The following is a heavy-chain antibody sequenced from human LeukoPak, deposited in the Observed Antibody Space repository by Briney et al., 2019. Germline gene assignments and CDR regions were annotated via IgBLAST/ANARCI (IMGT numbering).Heavy chain of an antibody. V-gene: IGHV1-18*01. J-gene: IGHJ4*02. CDR3: ARDRDGGRGGYYFDY. CDR2: ISAYNGNT. CDR1: GYTFTSYG. D-gene: IGHD1-26*01. Sequence: ASVKVSCKASGYTFTSYGISWVRQAPGQGLEWMGWISAYNGNTNYAQKLQGRVTMTTDTSTSTAYMEPRSLRSDDTAVYYCARDRDGGRGGYYFDYWGQGTLVTVSS.